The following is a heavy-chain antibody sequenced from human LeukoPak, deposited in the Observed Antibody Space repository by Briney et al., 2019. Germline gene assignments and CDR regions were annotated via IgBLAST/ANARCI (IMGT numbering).Heavy chain of an antibody. D-gene: IGHD3-10*02. CDR2: IYYSGNT. CDR3: ARSTGSTMFIDY. Sequence: PSETLSLTCTVSGGSISYYYWSWIRQPPGKGLEWLGYIYYSGNTEYKPSLKSRVAMSVDTSKNQFSLRLSSVTAADTAVYYCARSTGSTMFIDYWGQGTLVTVSS. V-gene: IGHV4-59*01. CDR1: GGSISYYY. J-gene: IGHJ4*02.